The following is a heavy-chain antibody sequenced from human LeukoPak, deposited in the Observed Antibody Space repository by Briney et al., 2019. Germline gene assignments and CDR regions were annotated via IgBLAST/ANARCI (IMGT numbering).Heavy chain of an antibody. CDR2: IYYSGST. Sequence: SETLSLTCTVSGGSISSGGYYWSWIRQHPGKGLEWIGYIYYSGSTYYNPSLKSRVTISVDTSKNQFSLKLSSVTAADTAVYYCARGPEVWFGELFSYYYGMDVWGQGTTVTVSS. J-gene: IGHJ6*02. V-gene: IGHV4-31*03. CDR3: ARGPEVWFGELFSYYYGMDV. CDR1: GGSISSGGYY. D-gene: IGHD3-10*01.